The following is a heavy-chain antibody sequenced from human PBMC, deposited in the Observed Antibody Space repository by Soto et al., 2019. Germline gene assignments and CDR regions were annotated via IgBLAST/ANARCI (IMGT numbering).Heavy chain of an antibody. CDR3: LRTKGNEWYLAY. D-gene: IGHD2-15*01. Sequence: GGSLRLSCSASGFTFTSYAMSWVRQAPGKGLAWISAISGTAANIYYAGSVEGLFSISRDNSRKKVSLHMDSLGPEATAVSYCLRTKGNEWYLAYWAQGNLVTVST. CDR1: GFTFTSYA. J-gene: IGHJ4*02. CDR2: ISGTAANI. V-gene: IGHV3-23*01.